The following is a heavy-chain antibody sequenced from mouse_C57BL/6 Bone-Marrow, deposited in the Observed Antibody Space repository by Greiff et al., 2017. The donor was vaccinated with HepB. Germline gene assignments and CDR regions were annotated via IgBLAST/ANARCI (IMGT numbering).Heavy chain of an antibody. CDR1: GFSLTSYG. J-gene: IGHJ4*01. D-gene: IGHD3-2*02. V-gene: IGHV2-5*01. CDR3: AKNNSSDLYYYAMDY. Sequence: VKLQESGPGLVQPSQSLSITCTVSGFSLTSYGVHWVRQSPGKGLEWLGVIWRGGSTDYNAAFMSRLSITKDNSKSQVFFKMNSLQADDTAIYYCAKNNSSDLYYYAMDYWGQGTSVTVSS. CDR2: IWRGGST.